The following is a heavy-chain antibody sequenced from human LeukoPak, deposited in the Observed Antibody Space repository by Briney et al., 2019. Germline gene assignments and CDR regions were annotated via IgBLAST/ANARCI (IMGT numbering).Heavy chain of an antibody. J-gene: IGHJ6*02. V-gene: IGHV3-11*01. CDR2: ISSSGSTI. CDR1: GFTVSSNY. D-gene: IGHD5-18*01. Sequence: GGSLRLSCAASGFTVSSNYMNWVRQAPGKGLEWVSYISSSGSTIYYADSVKGRFTISRDNAKNSLYLQMNSLRAEDTAVYYCARGDVDTAMVTRRSRIWFGESPYGMDVWGQGTTVTVSS. CDR3: ARGDVDTAMVTRRSRIWFGESPYGMDV.